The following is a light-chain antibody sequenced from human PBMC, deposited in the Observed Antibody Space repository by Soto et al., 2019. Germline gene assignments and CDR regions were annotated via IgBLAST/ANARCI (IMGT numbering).Light chain of an antibody. CDR3: SSYTSISTVV. CDR2: DVR. V-gene: IGLV2-14*01. Sequence: QSALTQPASVSGSPGQSITISCTGTSNDVGGFNYVSWYQQHPGKAPKLMIYDVRNRPSGVSNRFSGSKSGNTASLIISGLQPEDEADYYCSSYTSISTVVFGGGTQLTVL. CDR1: SNDVGGFNY. J-gene: IGLJ3*02.